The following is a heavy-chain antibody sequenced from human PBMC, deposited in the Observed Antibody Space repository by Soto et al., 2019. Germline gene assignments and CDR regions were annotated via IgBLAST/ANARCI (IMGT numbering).Heavy chain of an antibody. CDR1: GGSISSGDYY. J-gene: IGHJ4*02. CDR3: ARGRDSSSWYATDFDY. D-gene: IGHD6-13*01. Sequence: QVQLQESGPGLVKPSQTLSLTCSVSGGSISSGDYYWSWIRQPPGKGLEWIGYIYYSGSTYYNPSLKSRVTISVDTSKNQVSLKLSSVTAADTAVYYCARGRDSSSWYATDFDYWGQGTLVTVSS. V-gene: IGHV4-30-4*01. CDR2: IYYSGST.